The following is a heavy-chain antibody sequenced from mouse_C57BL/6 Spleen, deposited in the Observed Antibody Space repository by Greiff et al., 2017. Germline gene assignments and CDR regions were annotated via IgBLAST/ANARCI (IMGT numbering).Heavy chain of an antibody. CDR1: GYTFTGYW. V-gene: IGHV1-9*01. D-gene: IGHD1-1*01. J-gene: IGHJ2*01. CDR3: ASTVVPYYFDY. CDR2: ILPGSGGT. Sequence: VQLQQSGAELMKPGASVTLSCKATGYTFTGYWIEWVKQRPGHGLEWIGEILPGSGGTNYNEKFKGKATFTADTSSNTAYMQLSSLTTEDSAIYYCASTVVPYYFDYWGQGTTLTVSS.